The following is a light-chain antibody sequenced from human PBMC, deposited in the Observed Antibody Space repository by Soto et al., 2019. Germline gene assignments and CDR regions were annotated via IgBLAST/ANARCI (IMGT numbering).Light chain of an antibody. CDR1: QDINVY. CDR2: SAS. CDR3: QHGYVDPYS. Sequence: DIQMTQSPSSVCASIGDTVTITCRASQDINVYLNWYQQKPGEVPKILIYSASTLHSGVPSRFTGSGSETDFTLTIRSLQPEDFSTYYCQHGYVDPYSFGQGTKVDIK. V-gene: IGKV1-39*01. J-gene: IGKJ2*03.